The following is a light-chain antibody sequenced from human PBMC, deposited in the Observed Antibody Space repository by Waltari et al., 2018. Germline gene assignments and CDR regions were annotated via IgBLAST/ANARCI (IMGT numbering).Light chain of an antibody. CDR3: SSRDSSGDVI. V-gene: IGLV3-19*01. Sequence: SSELTQDPAVSVALGQTVRITCQGDILRVYYPNWCQQKQGQAPLLVIYGKNNRPSGIPDRFSASTSRNTASLTITGAQAEDEGHYYCSSRDSSGDVIFGGGTKLTVL. CDR1: ILRVYY. J-gene: IGLJ2*01. CDR2: GKN.